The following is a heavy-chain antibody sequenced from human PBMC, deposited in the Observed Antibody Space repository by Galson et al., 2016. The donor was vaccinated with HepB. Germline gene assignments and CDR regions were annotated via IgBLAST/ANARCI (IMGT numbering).Heavy chain of an antibody. J-gene: IGHJ3*02. Sequence: ETLSLTCAVSGGSVDTSNWWSWLRQSPEKGLEWIAEMYHSGSANYNGALESRVTISVDKSKNEVSLKLRSVTAADTAVYYCARHPYVWGRRNWVGFDIWGQGTVVTVSS. CDR1: GGSVDTSNW. D-gene: IGHD3-16*01. V-gene: IGHV4-4*02. CDR3: ARHPYVWGRRNWVGFDI. CDR2: MYHSGSA.